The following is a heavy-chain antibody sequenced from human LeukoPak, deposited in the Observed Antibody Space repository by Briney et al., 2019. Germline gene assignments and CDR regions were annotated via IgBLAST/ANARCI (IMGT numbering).Heavy chain of an antibody. CDR3: AKVMKGSERLTMVRGVIIKTAGLYYMDV. D-gene: IGHD3-10*01. J-gene: IGHJ6*03. V-gene: IGHV3-23*01. CDR2: ISASGGST. Sequence: PGXSLRLSCAASGFTLSSYAMSWVGQAPGKGLEWVSSISASGGSTKYADSVKGRFTICRDNSKKKVYVQMNRLRGGERWVYYCAKVMKGSERLTMVRGVIIKTAGLYYMDVWGKGTTVTVSS. CDR1: GFTLSSYA.